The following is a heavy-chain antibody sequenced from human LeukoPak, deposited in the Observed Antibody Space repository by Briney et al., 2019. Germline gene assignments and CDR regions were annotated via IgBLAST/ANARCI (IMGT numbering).Heavy chain of an antibody. CDR2: IYYSGST. CDR1: GGSISSYY. Sequence: SETLSLTCTVSGGSISSYYWSWIRQPPGKGLEWIGYIYYSGSTNYNPSLKSRVTISVDTSKNQFSLKLSSVTAADTAVYYCASSPYDYVWGSYRPSYYFDYWGQGTLVTVSS. CDR3: ASSPYDYVWGSYRPSYYFDY. V-gene: IGHV4-59*01. J-gene: IGHJ4*02. D-gene: IGHD3-16*02.